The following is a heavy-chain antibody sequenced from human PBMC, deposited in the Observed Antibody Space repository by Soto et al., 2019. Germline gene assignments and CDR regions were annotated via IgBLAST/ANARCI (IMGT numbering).Heavy chain of an antibody. Sequence: PGGSLRLSCAASGFTFSNYAMNWVRQAPGKGLEWVSYISDSGGNTYYADSVKGRFTISRDNPKNTLYLQMISLRAEDTAVYYCAKLLLAHEEGPFDIWGQGTMVTVSS. V-gene: IGHV3-23*01. CDR2: ISDSGGNT. J-gene: IGHJ3*02. CDR1: GFTFSNYA. CDR3: AKLLLAHEEGPFDI. D-gene: IGHD3-10*01.